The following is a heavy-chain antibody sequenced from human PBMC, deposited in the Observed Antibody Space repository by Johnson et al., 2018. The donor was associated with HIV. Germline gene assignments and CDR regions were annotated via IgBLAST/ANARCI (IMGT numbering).Heavy chain of an antibody. CDR3: ARAWGGGDSAFGG. V-gene: IGHV3-74*02. J-gene: IGHJ3*01. Sequence: VQVVESGGGVVQPGRSLRLSCAASGFTFSSDAMHSVRQAPGNGLVWVSRSNSKWSSTSYADSVKGRFTISRDNAKNTLYLQMNSLRAEDTAVHYWARAWGGGDSAFGGWGHRTMVAVSS. CDR1: GFTFSSDA. CDR2: SNSKWSST. D-gene: IGHD3-16*01.